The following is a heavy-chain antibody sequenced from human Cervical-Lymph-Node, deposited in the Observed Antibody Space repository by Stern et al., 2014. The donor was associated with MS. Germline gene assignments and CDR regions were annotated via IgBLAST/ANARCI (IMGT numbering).Heavy chain of an antibody. Sequence: EVQLVESGRGLVKPGGALRLSCAASGFTLSSYSMNWVRQPPGKGLDWVSSISSSSSSIHYAGAVKGRFTISRDNAKNSLYLQMNSLRAEDTAVYYCARDKVGATFPDEYYYYYGMDVWGQGTTVTVSS. CDR2: ISSSSSSI. D-gene: IGHD1-26*01. V-gene: IGHV3-21*01. J-gene: IGHJ6*02. CDR1: GFTLSSYS. CDR3: ARDKVGATFPDEYYYYYGMDV.